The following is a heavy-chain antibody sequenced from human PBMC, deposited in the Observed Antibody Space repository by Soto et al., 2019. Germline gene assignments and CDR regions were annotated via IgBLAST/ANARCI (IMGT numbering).Heavy chain of an antibody. CDR3: ARAKTLAARPRVGYYYYYYMDV. Sequence: SSETLSLTCAVYGGSFSGYYWSWIRQPPGKGLEWIGEINHSGSTNYNPSHKSRDNISEDTSKNQFSQKLSSVTAADTAVYYCARAKTLAARPRVGYYYYYYMDVWGKGTTVT. D-gene: IGHD6-6*01. CDR2: INHSGST. J-gene: IGHJ6*03. V-gene: IGHV4-34*01. CDR1: GGSFSGYY.